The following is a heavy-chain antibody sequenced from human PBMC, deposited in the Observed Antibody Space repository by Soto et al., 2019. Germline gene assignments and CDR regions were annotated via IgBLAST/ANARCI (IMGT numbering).Heavy chain of an antibody. Sequence: GESLKISCKGSGYSFTSYWIGWVRQMPGKGLEWMGIIYPGDSDTRYSPSFQGQVTISADKSISTAYLQWSSLKASDTAMYYCARQLPYSSGRKMGGYEYNWFDPWGQGTLVTVSS. D-gene: IGHD6-19*01. CDR1: GYSFTSYW. J-gene: IGHJ5*02. CDR2: IYPGDSDT. V-gene: IGHV5-51*01. CDR3: ARQLPYSSGRKMGGYEYNWFDP.